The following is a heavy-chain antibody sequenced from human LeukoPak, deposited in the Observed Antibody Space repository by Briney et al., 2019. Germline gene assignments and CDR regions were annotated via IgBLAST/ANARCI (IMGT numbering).Heavy chain of an antibody. D-gene: IGHD6-19*01. CDR1: GFTFGDYA. CDR2: IRSKAYGGTT. CDR3: TREGAGKGGFDY. J-gene: IGHJ4*02. V-gene: IGHV3-49*04. Sequence: GGSLRLSCTASGFTFGDYAMSWVRQAPGKGLEWVGFIRSKAYGGTTEYAASVKGRFTISRDDSKSIAYLQMNSLKTEDTAVNYCTREGAGKGGFDYWGQGTLVTVSS.